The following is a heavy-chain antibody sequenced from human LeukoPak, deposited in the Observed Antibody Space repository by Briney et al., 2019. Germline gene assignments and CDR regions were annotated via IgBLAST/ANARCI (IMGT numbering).Heavy chain of an antibody. CDR1: GGSISSSNW. CDR3: ARGYDFWSGYYRQNWFDP. J-gene: IGHJ5*02. Sequence: SETLSLTCAVSGGSISSSNWWSWVRQPPGKGLEWIGEINHSGSTNYNPSLKSRVTISVDTSKNQFSLKLSSVTAADTAVYYCARGYDFWSGYYRQNWFDPWGQGTLVTVSS. CDR2: INHSGST. D-gene: IGHD3-3*01. V-gene: IGHV4-4*02.